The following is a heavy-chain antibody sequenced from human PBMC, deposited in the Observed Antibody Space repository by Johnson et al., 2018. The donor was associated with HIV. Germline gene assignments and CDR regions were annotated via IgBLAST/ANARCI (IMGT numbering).Heavy chain of an antibody. CDR1: GFTFSNYG. CDR3: AKADTMAGDAFDI. D-gene: IGHD2-2*01. Sequence: QVQLVESGGGLVQPGRSLRLSCAASGFTFSNYGIHWVRQAPGKGLEWVASTWFDGSKKYYSDSVRGRFIISRDNSKNTLYLQMNSLRVDDTAMYYCAKADTMAGDAFDIWGQGTMVTVSS. J-gene: IGHJ3*02. V-gene: IGHV3-33*03. CDR2: TWFDGSKK.